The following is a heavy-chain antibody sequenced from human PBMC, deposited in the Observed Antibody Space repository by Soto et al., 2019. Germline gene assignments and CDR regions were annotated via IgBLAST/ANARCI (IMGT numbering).Heavy chain of an antibody. Sequence: SETLSLTCAVYGGSFSGYYWSWIRQPPGKGLEWIGEINHSGSTNYNPSLKSRVTISVDTSKNQFSLRLSSVTAADTAVYYCAREGPDYGDSRHYFDYWGQGTLVTVSS. J-gene: IGHJ4*02. V-gene: IGHV4-34*01. D-gene: IGHD4-17*01. CDR2: INHSGST. CDR1: GGSFSGYY. CDR3: AREGPDYGDSRHYFDY.